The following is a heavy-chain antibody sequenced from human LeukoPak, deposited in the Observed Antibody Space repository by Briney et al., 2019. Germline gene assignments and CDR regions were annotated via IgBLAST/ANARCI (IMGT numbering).Heavy chain of an antibody. J-gene: IGHJ4*02. CDR3: ARTYCSGSGCYQIDY. Sequence: GGSLRLSCAASGFTFSSYAMHWVRQAPGKGLEWVAVISYDGSNKYYADSVKGRFTISRDNAKNSVFLQMNSLRAEDTAVYYCARTYCSGSGCYQIDYWGQGTLVTVSS. D-gene: IGHD2-15*01. CDR1: GFTFSSYA. CDR2: ISYDGSNK. V-gene: IGHV3-30-3*01.